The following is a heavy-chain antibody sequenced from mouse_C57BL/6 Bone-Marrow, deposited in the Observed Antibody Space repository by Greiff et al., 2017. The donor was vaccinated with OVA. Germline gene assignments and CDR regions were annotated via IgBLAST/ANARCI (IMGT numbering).Heavy chain of an antibody. CDR2: IDPENGDT. CDR1: GFNIKDDY. CDR3: TSYGNFDY. Sequence: VQLQQSGAELVRPGASVKLSCTASGFNIKDDYMHWVKQRPEPGLEWIGWIDPENGDTEYASKFQGKATITADTSSNTAYLQLSILTSEDTAVYYCTSYGNFDYWGQGTTLTVSS. D-gene: IGHD2-1*01. J-gene: IGHJ2*01. V-gene: IGHV14-4*01.